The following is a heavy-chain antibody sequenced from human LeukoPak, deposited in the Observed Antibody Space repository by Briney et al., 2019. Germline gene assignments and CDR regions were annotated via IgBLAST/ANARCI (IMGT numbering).Heavy chain of an antibody. J-gene: IGHJ6*03. Sequence: PSQTLSLTCTVSGGSISSGSYYWSWIRQPAGKGLEWIGRIYTSGTTSYNPSLKSRVTISVDMSKNHFSLRLSSVTAADTAVYFCARGGYGSGWDYMDVWGKGTTVPVSS. D-gene: IGHD3-10*01. V-gene: IGHV4-61*02. CDR2: IYTSGTT. CDR1: GGSISSGSYY. CDR3: ARGGYGSGWDYMDV.